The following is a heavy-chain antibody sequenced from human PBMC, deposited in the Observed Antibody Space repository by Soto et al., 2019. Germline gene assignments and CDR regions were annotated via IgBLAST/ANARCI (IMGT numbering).Heavy chain of an antibody. D-gene: IGHD6-13*01. V-gene: IGHV4-59*01. CDR1: GGSISSYY. CDR2: IYYSGST. J-gene: IGHJ3*02. CDR3: AREKAAGVSGVGAFDI. Sequence: QVQLQESGPGLVKPSETLSLTCTVSGGSISSYYWSWIRQPPGKGLEWIGYIYYSGSTNYNPSLKSRVTISVDTSKNQFSLKLSSVTAADTAVYYCAREKAAGVSGVGAFDIWGQGTMVTVSS.